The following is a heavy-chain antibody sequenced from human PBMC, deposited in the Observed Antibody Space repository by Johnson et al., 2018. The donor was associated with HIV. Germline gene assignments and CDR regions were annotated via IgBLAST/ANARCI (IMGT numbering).Heavy chain of an antibody. J-gene: IGHJ3*02. CDR3: ASGVTARAPLLI. CDR2: ISYDGTNT. Sequence: QVQLVESGGGVVQPGRSLRLSCAASDFTFSNNAIHWVRQAPGKGLEWVEVISYDGTNTYYADSVRGRFTISRDNSRNTVSLQMIILRPKDTAMYYCASGVTARAPLLIWGQGTMVTVSS. D-gene: IGHD6-6*01. V-gene: IGHV3-30*14. CDR1: DFTFSNNA.